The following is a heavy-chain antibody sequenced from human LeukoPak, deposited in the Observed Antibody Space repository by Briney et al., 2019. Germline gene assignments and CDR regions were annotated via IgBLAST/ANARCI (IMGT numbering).Heavy chain of an antibody. J-gene: IGHJ4*02. Sequence: SETLSLTCAVHGWSFSNYFWTWIRQPPGKGLEWIGEISQSGSTRYNPTLESRVSISVDMSKNQSPLKLSSVTAADTAVYYCGLSTTRVTTRTLDYWGQGTLVTVSS. V-gene: IGHV4-34*01. CDR1: GWSFSNYF. CDR2: ISQSGST. D-gene: IGHD4-17*01. CDR3: GLSTTRVTTRTLDY.